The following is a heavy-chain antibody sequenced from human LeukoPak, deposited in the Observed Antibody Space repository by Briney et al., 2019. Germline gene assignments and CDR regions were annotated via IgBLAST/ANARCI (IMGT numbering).Heavy chain of an antibody. CDR2: INPNSGGT. J-gene: IGHJ5*02. D-gene: IGHD2-15*01. CDR1: GYTFTGYY. V-gene: IGHV1-2*02. CDR3: ARDWWPLRGPMYNWFDP. Sequence: ASVKVSCKASGYTFTGYYMHWVRQAPGQGLEWMGWINPNSGGTNYAQKFQGRVTMTRDTPISTAYMELSRLRSDDTAVYYCARDWWPLRGPMYNWFDPWGQGTLVTVSS.